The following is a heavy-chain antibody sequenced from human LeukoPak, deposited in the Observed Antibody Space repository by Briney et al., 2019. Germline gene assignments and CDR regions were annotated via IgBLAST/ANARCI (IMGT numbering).Heavy chain of an antibody. CDR3: AREYSYGYEEFADYHYGMDV. CDR2: VNPSGGRT. Sequence: ATVKVSCKASGYTFTSYYIQWVRQAPGQGLEWMGIVNPSGGRTGYAQKFQGRVTMTRDTSTSTVYMELSSLRSEDTAVYYCAREYSYGYEEFADYHYGMDVWGQGTTVTVSS. V-gene: IGHV1-46*01. CDR1: GYTFTSYY. D-gene: IGHD5-18*01. J-gene: IGHJ6*02.